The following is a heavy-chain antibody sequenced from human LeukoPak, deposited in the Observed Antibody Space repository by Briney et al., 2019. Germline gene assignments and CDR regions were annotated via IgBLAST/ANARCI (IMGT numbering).Heavy chain of an antibody. CDR1: GFTFSNYW. D-gene: IGHD1-26*01. V-gene: IGHV3-74*01. CDR3: ATDMTGAKDH. J-gene: IGHJ4*02. CDR2: INNDGSIT. Sequence: PGGSLRLSCAASGFTFSNYWMHWVRQAPGKGLVWVSRINNDGSITSYADSVKGRFTISRDNAKNTLYLQMNNLRAEDTAVYYCATDMTGAKDHWGQGTLVTVSS.